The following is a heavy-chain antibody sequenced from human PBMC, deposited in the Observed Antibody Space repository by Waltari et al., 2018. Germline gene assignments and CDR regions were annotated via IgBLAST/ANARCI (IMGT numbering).Heavy chain of an antibody. Sequence: QMQLQQRGAGLLKPSETLSLTCAVYGGSFNGHYWSWIRRPPGKGREWIGEIHHRGSTNYNLALQSRGTISFDTSKNQFSLKLNSVTAADTAIYYCARGTVADYVLAAYYYGLDVWGQGTTVTVSS. CDR3: ARGTVADYVLAAYYYGLDV. CDR1: GGSFNGHY. D-gene: IGHD4-17*01. V-gene: IGHV4-34*01. J-gene: IGHJ6*02. CDR2: IHHRGST.